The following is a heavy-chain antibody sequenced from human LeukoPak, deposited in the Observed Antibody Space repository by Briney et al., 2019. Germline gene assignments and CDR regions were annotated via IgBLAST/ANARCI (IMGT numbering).Heavy chain of an antibody. CDR1: GGSISSGGYY. CDR3: ARAPRIVVVPAAIGGWFDP. D-gene: IGHD2-2*01. V-gene: IGHV4-31*03. Sequence: SQTLSLTCTVSGGSISSGGYYWSWIRQHPGKGLEWIVYIYYSGSTYYNPSLKSRVTISVDTSKNQFSLKLSSVTAADTAVYYCARAPRIVVVPAAIGGWFDPWGQGTLVTVSS. J-gene: IGHJ5*02. CDR2: IYYSGST.